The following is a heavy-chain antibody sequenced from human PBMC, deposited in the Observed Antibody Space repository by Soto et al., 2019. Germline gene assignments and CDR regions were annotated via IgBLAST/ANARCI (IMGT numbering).Heavy chain of an antibody. J-gene: IGHJ4*02. CDR2: ISSGAITI. Sequence: GGSLRLSCAASGFTFSDYYMNWIRQAPGKGLEWVSYISSGAITIYYADSVKGRFTISRDNAKNSLYLQMDSLRAEDTAVYYCAGQYSSSSVEFWGQGTLVTVSS. V-gene: IGHV3-11*01. CDR3: AGQYSSSSVEF. CDR1: GFTFSDYY. D-gene: IGHD6-6*01.